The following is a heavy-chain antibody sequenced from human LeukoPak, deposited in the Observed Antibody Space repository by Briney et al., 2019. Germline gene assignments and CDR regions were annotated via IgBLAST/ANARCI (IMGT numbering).Heavy chain of an antibody. CDR3: ARDRDVGATSAVDAFDI. CDR1: GFTFSDYY. Sequence: PGGSLRLSCAASGFTFSDYYMSWIRQAPGKGLDWVSYISSSGSTIYYADSVKGRFTISRDNAKNSLYLQMNSLRAEDTAVYYCARDRDVGATSAVDAFDIWGQGTMVTVSS. V-gene: IGHV3-11*04. CDR2: ISSSGSTI. J-gene: IGHJ3*02. D-gene: IGHD1-26*01.